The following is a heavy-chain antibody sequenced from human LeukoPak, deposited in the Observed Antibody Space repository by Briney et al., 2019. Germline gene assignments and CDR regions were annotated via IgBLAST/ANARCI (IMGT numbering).Heavy chain of an antibody. CDR2: IRSTADRRAT. CDR1: AFTFSGSA. CDR3: SSHLYSSAWYEEN. Sequence: GSRRLACAASAFTFSGSAVHWVRQASGKGLEWDGHIRSTADRRATAYAASVPGTFSISRDDSNNTAYLHINSLKIKDAAVYFCSSHLYSSAWYEENWGQGTLVTVHS. V-gene: IGHV3-73*01. D-gene: IGHD6-19*01. J-gene: IGHJ4*02.